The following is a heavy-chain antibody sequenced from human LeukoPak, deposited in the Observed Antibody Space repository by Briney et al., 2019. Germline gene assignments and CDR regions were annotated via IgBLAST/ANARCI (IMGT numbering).Heavy chain of an antibody. D-gene: IGHD4-17*01. CDR2: INPNSGGT. CDR3: ARDRFDYGAYGDDAFEI. J-gene: IGHJ3*02. V-gene: IGHV1-2*02. Sequence: ASVKVSCNASGYTFTGYYMHWVRQAPGQGLEWMGWINPNSGGTNYAQKFQGRVTMTRDTSISTAYMELSRLRSDDTAVYYCARDRFDYGAYGDDAFEIWGQGTMVTVSS. CDR1: GYTFTGYY.